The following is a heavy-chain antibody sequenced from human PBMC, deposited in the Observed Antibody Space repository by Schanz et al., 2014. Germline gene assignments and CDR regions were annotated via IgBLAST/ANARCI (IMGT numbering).Heavy chain of an antibody. CDR3: ARGGPAYYFDD. V-gene: IGHV3-66*01. Sequence: EVHLLESGGGLVQPGGSLRLSCAASGFTFSSYAMSWVRQAPGKGLEWVSFIYIGGNTYYADSVKGRFTISRDNSKNTVYIQMNSLRAEDTAVYYCARGGPAYYFDDWGQGTLVAVSS. CDR1: GFTFSSYA. CDR2: IYIGGNT. J-gene: IGHJ4*02.